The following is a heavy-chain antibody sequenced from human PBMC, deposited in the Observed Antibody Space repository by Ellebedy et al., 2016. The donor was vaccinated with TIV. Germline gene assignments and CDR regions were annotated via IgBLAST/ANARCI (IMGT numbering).Heavy chain of an antibody. Sequence: SVKVSCXASGGTFSSYAISWVRQAPGQGLEWMGGIIPIFGTANYAQKFQGRVTITADESTSTAYMELSSLRSEDTAVYYCARDPTPWNCSSTSCYENGRGYYYYYYMDVWGKGTTVTVSS. CDR1: GGTFSSYA. D-gene: IGHD2-2*01. J-gene: IGHJ6*03. V-gene: IGHV1-69*13. CDR3: ARDPTPWNCSSTSCYENGRGYYYYYYMDV. CDR2: IIPIFGTA.